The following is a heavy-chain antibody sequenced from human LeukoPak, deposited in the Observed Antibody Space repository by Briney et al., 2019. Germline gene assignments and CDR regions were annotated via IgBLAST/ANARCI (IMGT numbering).Heavy chain of an antibody. CDR3: ARVRYCSSTSCDCYFDY. J-gene: IGHJ4*02. CDR2: ISSSSSYI. CDR1: GFTFSSYS. D-gene: IGHD2-2*01. V-gene: IGHV3-21*01. Sequence: GGSLRLSCAASGFTFSSYSMNWVRQAPGKGLEWVSSISSSSSYIYYADSVKGRFTISRDNAKNSLYLQMNSLRAEDTAVYYCARVRYCSSTSCDCYFDYWGQGTLVTVSS.